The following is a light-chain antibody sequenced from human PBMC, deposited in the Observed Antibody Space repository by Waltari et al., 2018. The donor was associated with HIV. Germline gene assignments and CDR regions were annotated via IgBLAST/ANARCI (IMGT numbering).Light chain of an antibody. Sequence: QSVLTQPPAASGTPGQSVTISCSGSSSTIGSNYVYWYQQLPGTAPKLLIYRNNQRPSGVPDRFSGSKSGTSASLAISGLRSEDEVDYYCATWDDSLSGWMFGGGTKVTVL. CDR3: ATWDDSLSGWM. J-gene: IGLJ3*02. CDR1: SSTIGSNY. V-gene: IGLV1-47*01. CDR2: RNN.